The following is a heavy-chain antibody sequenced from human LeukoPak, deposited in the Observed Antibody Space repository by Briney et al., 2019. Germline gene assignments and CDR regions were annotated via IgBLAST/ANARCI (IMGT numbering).Heavy chain of an antibody. Sequence: ASVKVSCKASGYTFPSYDINWVRQATGQGLEWMGWMNLNMGKTGYAQKFQGRVTMTRNTSISTAYMELSSLRSEDTAVYYCARVYYDFWSGYYGKSSWYYYYYGMDVWGQGTTVTVSS. V-gene: IGHV1-8*01. CDR1: GYTFPSYD. CDR2: MNLNMGKT. J-gene: IGHJ6*02. D-gene: IGHD3-3*01. CDR3: ARVYYDFWSGYYGKSSWYYYYYGMDV.